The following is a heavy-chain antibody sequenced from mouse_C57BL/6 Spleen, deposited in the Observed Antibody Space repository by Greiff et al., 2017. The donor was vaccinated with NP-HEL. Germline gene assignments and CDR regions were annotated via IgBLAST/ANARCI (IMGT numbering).Heavy chain of an antibody. V-gene: IGHV1-9*01. CDR2: ILPGSGST. J-gene: IGHJ4*01. D-gene: IGHD2-2*01. CDR3: ARPFFYGYDEEDAMDY. Sequence: VRVVESGAELMKPGASVKLSCKATGYTFTGYWIEWVKQRPGHGLEWIGEILPGSGSTNYNEKFKGKATFTADTSSNTAYMQLSSLTTEDSAIYYCARPFFYGYDEEDAMDYWGQGTSVTVSS. CDR1: GYTFTGYW.